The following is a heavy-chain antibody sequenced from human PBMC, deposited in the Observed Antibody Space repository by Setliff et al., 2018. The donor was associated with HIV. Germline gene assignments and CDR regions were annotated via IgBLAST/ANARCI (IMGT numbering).Heavy chain of an antibody. V-gene: IGHV1-18*01. Sequence: ASVKVSCKASGYTFTSYGISWVRQAPGQRLEWMGWINADYGSTKYSQKFQGRVTITSDTSTSTVYMELRSLRSEDTAIYYRVKEYHTEVTDTRVANYFDYWGQGTLVTVSS. CDR1: GYTFTSYG. J-gene: IGHJ4*02. D-gene: IGHD4-4*01. CDR2: INADYGST. CDR3: VKEYHTEVTDTRVANYFDY.